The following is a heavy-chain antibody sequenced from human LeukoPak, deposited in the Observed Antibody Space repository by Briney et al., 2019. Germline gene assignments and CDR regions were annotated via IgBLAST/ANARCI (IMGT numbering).Heavy chain of an antibody. D-gene: IGHD3-10*01. J-gene: IGHJ4*02. CDR3: ASLRRVVRGPNDY. Sequence: PSETPSPTFAVYGGAFSGYYWSWIRQPPGKGLGWAGEINHSGSTNYNPSLKSRVTISVDTSKNQFSLKLSSVTAADTAVYYCASLRRVVRGPNDYWGQGTLVTVSS. V-gene: IGHV4-34*01. CDR1: GGAFSGYY. CDR2: INHSGST.